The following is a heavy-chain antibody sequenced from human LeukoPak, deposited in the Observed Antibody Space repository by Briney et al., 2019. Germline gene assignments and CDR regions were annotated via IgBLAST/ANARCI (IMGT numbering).Heavy chain of an antibody. D-gene: IGHD3-3*01. J-gene: IGHJ4*02. CDR2: ISGSGDST. CDR1: GFTFSSYA. CDR3: AKSQGYDFWSGYYTGPAPLDY. Sequence: GGSLRLSCAASGFTFSSYAMSWVRQAPGKGLEWVSAISGSGDSTYYADSVKGRFTISRDNSKNTLYLQMNSLRAEDTAVYYCAKSQGYDFWSGYYTGPAPLDYWGQGTLVTVSS. V-gene: IGHV3-23*01.